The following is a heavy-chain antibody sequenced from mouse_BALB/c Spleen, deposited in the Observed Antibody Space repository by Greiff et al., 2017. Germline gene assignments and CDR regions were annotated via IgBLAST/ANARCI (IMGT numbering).Heavy chain of an antibody. V-gene: IGHV14-3*02. J-gene: IGHJ4*01. D-gene: IGHD3-1*01. CDR2: IDPANGNT. CDR3: ARSSPPYAMDY. Sequence: VQLQQSGAELVKPGASVKLSCTASGFNIKDTYMHWVKQRPEQGLEWIGRIDPANGNTKYDPKFQGKATITADTSSNTAYLQLSSLTSEDTAVYDCARSSPPYAMDYWGQGTSVTVSA. CDR1: GFNIKDTY.